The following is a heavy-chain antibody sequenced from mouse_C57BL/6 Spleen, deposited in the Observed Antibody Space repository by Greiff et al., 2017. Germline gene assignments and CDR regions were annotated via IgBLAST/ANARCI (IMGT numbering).Heavy chain of an antibody. V-gene: IGHV8-8*01. CDR1: GFSLSTFGMG. CDR2: IWWGDDK. D-gene: IGHD2-4*01. CDR3: APIAYYDPYAMDY. J-gene: IGHJ4*01. Sequence: QVTLKVSGPGILQPSQTLSLTCSFSGFSLSTFGMGVGWIRQPSGQGLVWLAHIWWGDDKYYDPVLKSRLTTSKNTSNTQVFHKIAKVDTADTATYYCAPIAYYDPYAMDYWGQGTSVTVSS.